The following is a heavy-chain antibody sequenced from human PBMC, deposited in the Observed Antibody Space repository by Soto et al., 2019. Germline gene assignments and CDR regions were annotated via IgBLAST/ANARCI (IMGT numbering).Heavy chain of an antibody. CDR2: IWADGSKT. Sequence: QVQLVESGGGVVQPGRSLRLSCAASGFTFSTYGMHWVRQAPGKGLEWVAVIWADGSKTYYADSVKGRFTISKDNSKHTLYLEMNSGRAEDKGVDYCAGDHGGSPFDCWGRGNLVTVS. D-gene: IGHD1-26*01. CDR1: GFTFSTYG. V-gene: IGHV3-33*01. CDR3: AGDHGGSPFDC. J-gene: IGHJ4*02.